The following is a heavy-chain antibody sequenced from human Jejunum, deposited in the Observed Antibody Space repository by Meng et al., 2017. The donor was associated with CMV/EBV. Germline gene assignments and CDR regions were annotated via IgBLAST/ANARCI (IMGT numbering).Heavy chain of an antibody. CDR2: IYLGDSDT. CDR3: ARHNWNYVLDYYDGMDV. Sequence: FTSYWIGWVRQMAGKGLEWMGTIYLGDSDTRYSPSFEDQVTISADNSVSAAYLQWSSLKASDTAIYYCARHNWNYVLDYYDGMDVWGQGTTVTVSS. V-gene: IGHV5-51*01. J-gene: IGHJ6*02. D-gene: IGHD1-7*01. CDR1: FTSYW.